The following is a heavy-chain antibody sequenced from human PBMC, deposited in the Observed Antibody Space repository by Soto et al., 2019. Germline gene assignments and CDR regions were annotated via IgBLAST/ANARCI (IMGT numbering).Heavy chain of an antibody. J-gene: IGHJ2*01. CDR3: AHTPYWYFDL. CDR2: IYWDDDK. V-gene: IGHV2-5*02. Sequence: QITLKESGPTLVKPTQPLTLTCTFSGFSLSTNGVGVGWIRQPPGRALEWLGIIYWDDDKRYSPSLRSRLTITKDTFKNRVVLTMTNRDPVDTATYYCAHTPYWYFDLWGRGTLVTVSS. CDR1: GFSLSTNGVG.